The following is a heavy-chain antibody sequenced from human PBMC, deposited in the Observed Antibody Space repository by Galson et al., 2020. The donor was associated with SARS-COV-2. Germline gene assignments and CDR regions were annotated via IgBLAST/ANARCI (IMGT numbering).Heavy chain of an antibody. D-gene: IGHD5-18*01. CDR3: ARGTAMVPPYFDY. CDR1: GGSISSYY. Sequence: SQTLSLTCTVSGGSISSYYWSWIRQPPGKGLEWIGYIYYSGSTNYNPSLKSRVTISVDTSKNQFSLKLSSVTAADTAVYHCARGTAMVPPYFDYWGQGTLVTVSS. V-gene: IGHV4-59*01. CDR2: IYYSGST. J-gene: IGHJ4*02.